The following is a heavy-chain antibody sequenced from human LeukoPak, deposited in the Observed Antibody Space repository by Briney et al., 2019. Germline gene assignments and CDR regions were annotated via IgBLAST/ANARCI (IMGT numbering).Heavy chain of an antibody. D-gene: IGHD3-9*01. CDR1: GFTFSSYA. CDR2: ISGSGGST. CDR3: AKGPNYDILTGYYPRGYFDY. J-gene: IGHJ4*02. Sequence: PGGSLRLSCAASGFTFSSYAMSWVRQAPGKGLEWVSAISGSGGSTYYADSVKGRFTISRDNTKNTLYLQMNSLRAEDTAVYYCAKGPNYDILTGYYPRGYFDYWGQGTLVTVSS. V-gene: IGHV3-23*01.